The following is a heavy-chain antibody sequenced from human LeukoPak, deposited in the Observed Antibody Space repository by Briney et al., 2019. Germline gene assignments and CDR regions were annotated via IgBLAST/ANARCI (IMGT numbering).Heavy chain of an antibody. CDR1: GFTFSPYA. J-gene: IGHJ4*02. D-gene: IGHD3-9*01. Sequence: GRSLRLSCAASGFTFSPYAMHWVRQPPGKGLEWVAVMSADGNNIYYADSVKGRFTISRDNSKNTLYLQMNSLRTEDAALYCCARDLRKLRYFDYWGRGTLVTVSS. CDR2: MSADGNNI. CDR3: ARDLRKLRYFDY. V-gene: IGHV3-30-3*01.